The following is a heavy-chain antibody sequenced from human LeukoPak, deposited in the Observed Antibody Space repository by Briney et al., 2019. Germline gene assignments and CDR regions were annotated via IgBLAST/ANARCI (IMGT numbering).Heavy chain of an antibody. J-gene: IGHJ4*02. CDR3: AKDLRHYYDSSGNIDY. V-gene: IGHV3-30*18. D-gene: IGHD3-22*01. CDR2: ISYDGSNK. Sequence: GGSLRLSCAASGFTFSSYGMHWVRQAPGKGLEWVAVISYDGSNKYYADSVKSRFTISRDNSKNTLYLQMNSLRAEDTAVYYCAKDLRHYYDSSGNIDYWGQGTLVTVSS. CDR1: GFTFSSYG.